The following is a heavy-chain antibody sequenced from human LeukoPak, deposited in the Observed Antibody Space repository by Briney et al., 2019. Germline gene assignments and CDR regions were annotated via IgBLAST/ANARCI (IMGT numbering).Heavy chain of an antibody. V-gene: IGHV3-66*01. CDR2: IYSGGST. J-gene: IGHJ3*02. CDR3: ASGSYSSGWWEDDAFDI. CDR1: GFTVSSNY. D-gene: IGHD6-19*01. Sequence: PGGSLRLSCAASGFTVSSNYMSWVRQAPGKGLEWVSVIYSGGSTYYADSVKGRFTISRDNSKNTLYLQMNSLRAEDTAVYYCASGSYSSGWWEDDAFDIWGQGTMVTVSS.